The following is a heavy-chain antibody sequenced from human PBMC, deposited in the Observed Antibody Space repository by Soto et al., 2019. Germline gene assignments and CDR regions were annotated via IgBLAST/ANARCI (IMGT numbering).Heavy chain of an antibody. J-gene: IGHJ3*02. D-gene: IGHD2-2*01. Sequence: KVXCKASGTRFTGYYMHWVRQAPGQGLEWMGWVNPNSGGTNYAQKFQGWVTMTRDTSISTAYMELSRLRSDDTAVYYCAREGGYCSSTSCHDAFDIWGQGTMVTVSS. CDR3: AREGGYCSSTSCHDAFDI. CDR2: VNPNSGGT. V-gene: IGHV1-2*04. CDR1: GTRFTGYY.